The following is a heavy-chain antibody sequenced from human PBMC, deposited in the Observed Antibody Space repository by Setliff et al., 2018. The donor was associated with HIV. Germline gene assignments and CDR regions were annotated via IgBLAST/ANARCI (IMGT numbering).Heavy chain of an antibody. CDR3: ARGSELSTGFLSGWRDYYYGMDV. Sequence: PGESLKISCKASGFTFSSYSMNWVRQAPGKGLEWVAKISSDASDKKYVDSVKGRFTISRDNAKNSLYLQMNSLRAEDTAVYYCARGSELSTGFLSGWRDYYYGMDVWGQGTTVTVSS. V-gene: IGHV3-7*01. CDR2: ISSDASDK. D-gene: IGHD6-19*01. J-gene: IGHJ6*02. CDR1: GFTFSSYS.